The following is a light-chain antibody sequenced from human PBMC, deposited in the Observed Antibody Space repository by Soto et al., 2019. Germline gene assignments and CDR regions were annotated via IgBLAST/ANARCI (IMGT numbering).Light chain of an antibody. J-gene: IGLJ1*01. V-gene: IGLV2-14*01. CDR2: EVR. Sequence: QSALTQPASVSVSPGQSITIYCTGTRSDVGGYNFVSWYQQFPGKAPKLMIYEVRNRPSGISNRFSGSKSGNTASLTISGLQAEDEADYYCSSYTSSGTLEVFGTGTKLTVL. CDR3: SSYTSSGTLEV. CDR1: RSDVGGYNF.